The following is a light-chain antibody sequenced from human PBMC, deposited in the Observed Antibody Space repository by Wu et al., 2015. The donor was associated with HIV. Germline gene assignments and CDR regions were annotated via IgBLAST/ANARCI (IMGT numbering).Light chain of an antibody. CDR1: ESVTMS. Sequence: EVVMTQSPATLSVSPGERVTLSCRASESVTMSVVWYQQKPGQAPRLLIYGATTRATGVPARFSGSASGTEFTLTISSLQSEDVATYYCQKYNTAPWTFGQGTKVEIK. CDR3: QKYNTAPWT. J-gene: IGKJ1*01. V-gene: IGKV3-15*01. CDR2: GAT.